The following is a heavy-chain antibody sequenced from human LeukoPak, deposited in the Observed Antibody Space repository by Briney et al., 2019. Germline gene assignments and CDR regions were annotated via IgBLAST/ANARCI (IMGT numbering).Heavy chain of an antibody. CDR3: ASTTIFGVVTDDNWFDP. Sequence: SETLSLTCTVSSGSISSGDYYWSWIRQPPGKGLEWIGYIYYSGSTYYNPSLKSRVTISVDTSKNQFSLKLSSVTAADTAVYYCASTTIFGVVTDDNWFDPWGQGTLVTVSS. V-gene: IGHV4-30-4*08. CDR2: IYYSGST. J-gene: IGHJ5*02. CDR1: SGSISSGDYY. D-gene: IGHD3-3*01.